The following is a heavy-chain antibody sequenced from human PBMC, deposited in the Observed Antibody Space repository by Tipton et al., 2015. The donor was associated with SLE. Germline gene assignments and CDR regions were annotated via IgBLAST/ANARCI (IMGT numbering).Heavy chain of an antibody. Sequence: SLRLSCAASGFTFSSYAMSWVRQAPGKGLEWVSVIYSGGSTYYADSVKGRFTISRDNSKNTLYLQMNSLRAEDTAVYYCAKYGSRYGSGSYYFSYYFDYWGQGTLVTVSS. CDR3: AKYGSRYGSGSYYFSYYFDY. CDR2: IYSGGST. CDR1: GFTFSSYA. J-gene: IGHJ4*02. V-gene: IGHV3-23*03. D-gene: IGHD3-10*01.